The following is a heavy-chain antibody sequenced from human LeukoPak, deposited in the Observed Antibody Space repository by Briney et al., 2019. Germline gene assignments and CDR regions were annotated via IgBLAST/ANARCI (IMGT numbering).Heavy chain of an antibody. D-gene: IGHD2-15*01. CDR2: ISYDGSNK. J-gene: IGHJ4*02. V-gene: IGHV3-30-3*01. CDR1: GFTFSSYA. Sequence: GGSLRLSCAASGFTFSSYAMHWVRQAPGKGLEWVAVISYDGSNKYYADSVKGRFTISRDNSKNTLYLQMNSLRAEDTAVYYCARTPGEVVVAARFDYWGQGTLVTVSS. CDR3: ARTPGEVVVAARFDY.